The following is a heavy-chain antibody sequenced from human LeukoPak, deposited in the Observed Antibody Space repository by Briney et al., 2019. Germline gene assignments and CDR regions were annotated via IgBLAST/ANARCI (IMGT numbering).Heavy chain of an antibody. CDR2: INHSGST. Sequence: KSSETLSLTCAVYGGSFSGYYWSWIRQPPGKGLEWIGEINHSGSTNYNPSLKSRVTISVDTSKNQFSLKLGSVTAADTAVYYCASFGGGATFDYWGQGTLVTVSS. V-gene: IGHV4-34*01. J-gene: IGHJ4*02. D-gene: IGHD3-16*01. CDR1: GGSFSGYY. CDR3: ASFGGGATFDY.